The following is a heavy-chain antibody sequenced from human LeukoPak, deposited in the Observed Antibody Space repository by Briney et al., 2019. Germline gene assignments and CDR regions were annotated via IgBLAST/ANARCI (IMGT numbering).Heavy chain of an antibody. CDR1: GYTFTSYY. CDR3: ARARERYSSSSGGDY. Sequence: ASVKVSCKASGYTFTSYYMHWVRQAPGQGLEWMGIINPSGGSTSYAQKFQGRVTMTKDTSTSTAYMELSSLRSEDTAVYYCARARERYSSSSGGDYWGQGTLVTVSS. D-gene: IGHD6-6*01. V-gene: IGHV1-46*01. CDR2: INPSGGST. J-gene: IGHJ4*02.